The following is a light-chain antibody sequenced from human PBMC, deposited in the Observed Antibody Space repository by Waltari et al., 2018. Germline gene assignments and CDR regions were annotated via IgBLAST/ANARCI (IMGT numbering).Light chain of an antibody. Sequence: QSVLTQPPSVSGTPGQRVTISCSGSNSNIGGNSVNWCQQLPGKAPKLLIYNDNQGPSGVPDRFSASKSGTSASLAITGLQSEDEADYYCAVWDDSLGGVFGGGTKLTVL. CDR2: NDN. CDR3: AVWDDSLGGV. J-gene: IGLJ3*02. CDR1: NSNIGGNS. V-gene: IGLV1-44*01.